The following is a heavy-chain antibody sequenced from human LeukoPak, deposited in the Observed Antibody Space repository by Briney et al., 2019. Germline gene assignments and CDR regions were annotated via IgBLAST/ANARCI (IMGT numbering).Heavy chain of an antibody. Sequence: PSETLSLTCTVSGGSISSYYWSWIRQPAGKGLEWIGRIYTSGSTNYNPSLKSRVTMSVDTSKNQFSLKLSSVTAADTAVYYCARDGYYDFWSGQYYFDYWGQGTLVTVSS. J-gene: IGHJ4*02. V-gene: IGHV4-4*07. CDR3: ARDGYYDFWSGQYYFDY. CDR2: IYTSGST. D-gene: IGHD3-3*01. CDR1: GGSISSYY.